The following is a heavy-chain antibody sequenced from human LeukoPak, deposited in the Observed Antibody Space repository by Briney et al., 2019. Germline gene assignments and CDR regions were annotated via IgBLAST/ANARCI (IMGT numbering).Heavy chain of an antibody. CDR2: ISWNSGSI. CDR3: AKASGSGSFSNWFDP. J-gene: IGHJ5*02. V-gene: IGHV3-9*03. D-gene: IGHD3-10*01. Sequence: GGSLRLSCAASGFRFDDYAMHWVRHAPGKGLEWVSGISWNSGSIGYADSVKGRFTISRDNAKNSLYLQMNSLRAEDMALYYCAKASGSGSFSNWFDPWGQGTLVTVSS. CDR1: GFRFDDYA.